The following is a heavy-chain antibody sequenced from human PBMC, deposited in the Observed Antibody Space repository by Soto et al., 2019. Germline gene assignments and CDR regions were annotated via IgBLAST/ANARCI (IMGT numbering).Heavy chain of an antibody. J-gene: IGHJ4*02. D-gene: IGHD6-6*01. CDR2: ISTSGSYT. CDR1: GFTFSDYY. V-gene: IGHV3-11*05. Sequence: QVQLVESGGDLVKPGGSLRLSCAASGFTFSDYYMSWIRQAPGKGLDWVSYISTSGSYTKYADSVKGRFTISRDNAKKSLYLQLNRLRAEDTAVYYCARAIMTDSTSSRPDYFDYWGQGTLVTVSS. CDR3: ARAIMTDSTSSRPDYFDY.